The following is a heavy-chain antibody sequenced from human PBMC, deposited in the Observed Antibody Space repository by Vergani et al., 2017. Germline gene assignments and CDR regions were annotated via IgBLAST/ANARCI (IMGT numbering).Heavy chain of an antibody. CDR2: ISGSGGST. V-gene: IGHV3-23*01. CDR1: GFTFSSYA. Sequence: VQLLESGGGLVQPGGSLRLSCAASGFTFSSYAMSWVRQAPGKGLEWVSAISGSGGSTYYADSVKGRFTISRDNSENTLYLQMNSLRAEDTAVYYCALSYYGSGSYYPDWGQGTLVTVSS. CDR3: ALSYYGSGSYYPD. D-gene: IGHD3-10*01. J-gene: IGHJ4*02.